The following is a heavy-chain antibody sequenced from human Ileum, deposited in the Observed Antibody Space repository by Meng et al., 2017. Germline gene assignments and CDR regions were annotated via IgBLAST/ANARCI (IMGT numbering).Heavy chain of an antibody. J-gene: IGHJ4*02. V-gene: IGHV1-3*01. CDR2: INADNGST. Sequence: TATRDGSISDSSQRLIQAPRRKRVWRIWINADNGSTRYYQYFQGLVTISVDTSENASYLKLRSLKSADTAVYYCARYPNYTNCWYISPFYDFWGQGTLVTVSS. D-gene: IGHD6-13*01. CDR3: ARYPNYTNCWYISPFYDF. CDR1: RDGSISDS.